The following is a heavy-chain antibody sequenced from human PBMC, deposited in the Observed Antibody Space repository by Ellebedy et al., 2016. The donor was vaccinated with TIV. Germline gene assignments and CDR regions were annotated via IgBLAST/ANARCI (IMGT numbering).Heavy chain of an antibody. Sequence: MPGGSLRLSCTVSGGSIRSYYWSWIRQSPGKGLNWIGYIYYTGSTNYNPSLKSRVTISVDTSKNQFSLKQRSVTAADTAVYYCARVRAAAGMAQFDNWGQGTLVTVSS. J-gene: IGHJ4*02. CDR3: ARVRAAAGMAQFDN. CDR1: GGSIRSYY. V-gene: IGHV4-59*01. D-gene: IGHD6-13*01. CDR2: IYYTGST.